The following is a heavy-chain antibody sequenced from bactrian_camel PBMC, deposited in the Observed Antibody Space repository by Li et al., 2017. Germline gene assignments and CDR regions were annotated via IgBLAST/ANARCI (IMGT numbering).Heavy chain of an antibody. CDR2: IHTRSGIT. J-gene: IGHJ4*01. D-gene: IGHD3*01. CDR1: GYTVIT. Sequence: VQLVESGGGSVQAGGSLRLSCAASGYTVITTWFRQAPGAEREGVASIHTRSGITNYADSVKGRFTISQDNAKNTVYLQMNSLKPEDTAMYLCGHMDGMTITTGARGPRSPSP. V-gene: IGHV3S40*01. CDR3: GHMDGMTITT.